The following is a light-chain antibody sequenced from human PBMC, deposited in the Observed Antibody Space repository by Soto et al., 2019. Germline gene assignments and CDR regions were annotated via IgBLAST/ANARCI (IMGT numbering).Light chain of an antibody. J-gene: IGKJ5*01. CDR2: DTS. CDR3: QQYATSEII. V-gene: IGKV3-20*01. CDR1: QTLSNSF. Sequence: EIVLTQSPGTLSLSPGERATLSCRASQTLSNSFIAWYQQKPGQAPRLLIYDTSSRATGVPDRYSASGSGTDFTLTISRLEPEDFAVFFCQQYATSEIIFGQGTRLEIK.